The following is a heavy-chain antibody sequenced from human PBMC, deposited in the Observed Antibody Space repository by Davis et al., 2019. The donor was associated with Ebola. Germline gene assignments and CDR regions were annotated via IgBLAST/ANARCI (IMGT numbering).Heavy chain of an antibody. D-gene: IGHD2-15*01. Sequence: GESLKISCAASGFSFSAYWMHWVRQAPGKGLVWVSRISGDGSTTSYADSVRGRFTVSRDNARNTLYLQVNSLRAEDTAVYYCARAAYCSGGSCHFYGMDVWGKGTTVTVSS. CDR1: GFSFSAYW. V-gene: IGHV3-74*01. J-gene: IGHJ6*04. CDR2: ISGDGSTT. CDR3: ARAAYCSGGSCHFYGMDV.